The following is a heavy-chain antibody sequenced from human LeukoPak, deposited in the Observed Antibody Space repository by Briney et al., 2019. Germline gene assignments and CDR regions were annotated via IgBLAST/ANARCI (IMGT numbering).Heavy chain of an antibody. CDR3: ARSYDYGGYLDACDI. J-gene: IGHJ3*02. V-gene: IGHV3-64*02. Sequence: GGSLRLSCAASGFTLSNYAMHWVRQAPGKGLGYVSAISGNGGSTYYADSVEGRFTISRDNSKNTLYLQMGSLRAEDMAVYYCARSYDYGGYLDACDIWGQGTMVTVSS. D-gene: IGHD4-17*01. CDR1: GFTLSNYA. CDR2: ISGNGGST.